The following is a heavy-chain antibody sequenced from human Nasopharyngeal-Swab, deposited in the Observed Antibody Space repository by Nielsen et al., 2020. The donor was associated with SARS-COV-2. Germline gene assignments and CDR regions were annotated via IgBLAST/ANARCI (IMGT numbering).Heavy chain of an antibody. CDR1: GFTFSSYA. CDR3: AKGAARLHYYYGMDV. CDR2: IYSGGSST. V-gene: IGHV3-23*03. D-gene: IGHD6-6*01. J-gene: IGHJ6*02. Sequence: ESLKIPCAAPGFTFSSYAMSWVRQAPGKGLEWVSVIYSGGSSTYYADSVKGRFTISRDNSKNTLYLQMNSLRAEDTAVYYCAKGAARLHYYYGMDVWGQGTTVTVSS.